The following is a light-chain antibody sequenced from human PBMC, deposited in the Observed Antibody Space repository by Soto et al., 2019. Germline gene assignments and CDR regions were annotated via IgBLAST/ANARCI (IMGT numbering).Light chain of an antibody. Sequence: EIVVTQSPATLSVSPGERVTLSCRASQSVSSSLAWYQQRPGQAPRLLIYATSTRAAGISARFSGSGSGTEFTLTISSLQSEDCAVYYFQQYIDWPPGTFGQGTAVEIK. CDR2: ATS. CDR3: QQYIDWPPGT. V-gene: IGKV3-15*01. J-gene: IGKJ1*01. CDR1: QSVSSS.